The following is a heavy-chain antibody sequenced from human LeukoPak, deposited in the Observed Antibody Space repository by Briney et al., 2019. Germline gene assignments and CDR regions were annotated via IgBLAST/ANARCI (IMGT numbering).Heavy chain of an antibody. Sequence: PSETLSLTCTVSGGSISSYYWSWIRQPPGKGLEWIGYICYSGSTNYNPSLKSRLTISIDTSENQFSLKLSSVTATDTAVYYCAREYSSSSGRRAFDIWGQGTMVTVSS. J-gene: IGHJ3*02. V-gene: IGHV4-59*08. CDR1: GGSISSYY. CDR2: ICYSGST. D-gene: IGHD6-6*01. CDR3: AREYSSSSGRRAFDI.